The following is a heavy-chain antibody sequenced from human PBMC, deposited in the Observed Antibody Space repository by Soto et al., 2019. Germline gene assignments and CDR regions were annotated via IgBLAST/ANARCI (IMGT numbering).Heavy chain of an antibody. CDR3: AREALVLRFLEWEQMGGVYYGMDV. V-gene: IGHV3-7*01. CDR1: GFTFSSYW. J-gene: IGHJ6*02. CDR2: IKQDGSEK. D-gene: IGHD3-3*01. Sequence: EVQLVESGGGLVQPGGSLRLSCAASGFTFSSYWMSWVRQAPGKGLEWVANIKQDGSEKYYVDSVKGRFTISRDNAKNSLYLQMNSLRAEDTAVYYCAREALVLRFLEWEQMGGVYYGMDVWGQGTTVTVSS.